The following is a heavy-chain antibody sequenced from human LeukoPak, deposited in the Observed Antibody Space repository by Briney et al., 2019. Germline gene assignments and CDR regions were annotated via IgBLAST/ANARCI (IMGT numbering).Heavy chain of an antibody. J-gene: IGHJ6*03. CDR3: ARESHSSSWYYYYYYMDV. Sequence: GGSLRLSCAASGFTFSSYWMSWVRQAPGKGLEWVANIKQDGSEKYYVDSVKGRFTISRDNAKNPLYLQMNSLRAEDTAVYYCARESHSSSWYYYYYYMDVWGKGTTVTISS. D-gene: IGHD6-13*01. CDR1: GFTFSSYW. V-gene: IGHV3-7*01. CDR2: IKQDGSEK.